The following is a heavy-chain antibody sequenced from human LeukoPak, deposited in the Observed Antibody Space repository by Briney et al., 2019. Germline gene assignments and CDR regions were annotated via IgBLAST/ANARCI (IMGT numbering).Heavy chain of an antibody. D-gene: IGHD6-19*01. CDR3: ARAGANWFDP. CDR1: GFTFSGYA. V-gene: IGHV3-23*01. Sequence: GGSLRLSCAASGFTFSGYAMSWVRQAPAKGLEWVSSISASGGDTYYADSVKGRFTIYRDNSRNTLYLQLHSLRAEDTAIYYCARAGANWFDPWGQGSLVTVSS. J-gene: IGHJ5*02. CDR2: ISASGGDT.